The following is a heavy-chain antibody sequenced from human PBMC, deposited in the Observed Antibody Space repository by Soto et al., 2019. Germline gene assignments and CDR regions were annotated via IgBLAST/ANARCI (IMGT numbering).Heavy chain of an antibody. CDR3: AGGSSSPNLGPWLDY. D-gene: IGHD6-6*01. J-gene: IGHJ4*02. Sequence: PSETLSLTCTFSGGSTSSYHWSWIRQPPGKGLEWIGSIFSSGVTYYYPSLKSRVTISLDTAKTQFSPKLTSVTAADAAVYYCAGGSSSPNLGPWLDYWGQGSLVTVSS. V-gene: IGHV4-59*01. CDR2: IFSSGVT. CDR1: GGSTSSYH.